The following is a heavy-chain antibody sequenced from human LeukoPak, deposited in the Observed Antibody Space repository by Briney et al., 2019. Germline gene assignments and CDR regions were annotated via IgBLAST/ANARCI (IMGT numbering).Heavy chain of an antibody. CDR3: ARVLGSGSYYSDY. CDR1: GGSVSSGGYS. V-gene: IGHV4-30-2*01. D-gene: IGHD3-10*01. CDR2: IYDSGST. Sequence: PSQTLSLTCAVSGGSVSSGGYSWSWIRQPPGKGLEWIGYIYDSGSTYYNPSLKSRVTISVDTSKNQFSLKLSSVTAADTAVYYCARVLGSGSYYSDYWGQGTLVTVSS. J-gene: IGHJ4*02.